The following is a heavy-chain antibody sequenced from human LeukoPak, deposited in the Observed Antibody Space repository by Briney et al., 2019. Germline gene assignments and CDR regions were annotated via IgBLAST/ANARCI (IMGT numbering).Heavy chain of an antibody. D-gene: IGHD6-13*01. Sequence: GGSLRLSCAASAFTFNNYYMSWIRQAPGKGLEWVSYISSSGVTIYYADSVKGRFTISRDTAKNSLYLQMNSLRAEDTAVYYCARGGKKAAAGPYFDYWGQGALVTVSS. CDR2: ISSSGVTI. CDR1: AFTFNNYY. CDR3: ARGGKKAAAGPYFDY. V-gene: IGHV3-11*01. J-gene: IGHJ4*02.